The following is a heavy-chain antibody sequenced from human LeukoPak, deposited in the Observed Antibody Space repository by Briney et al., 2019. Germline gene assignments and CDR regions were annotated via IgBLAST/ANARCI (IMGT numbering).Heavy chain of an antibody. CDR1: GFTFSSHA. V-gene: IGHV3-23*01. CDR2: ISGSGGST. CDR3: AKERGYDFSSLAHDY. J-gene: IGHJ4*02. D-gene: IGHD3-3*01. Sequence: PGGSLRLSCAASGFTFSSHAMSWVRQAPGKGLEWVSAISGSGGSTYYADSVKGRFTISRDNSKNTLYLQMNSLRAEDTAVYYCAKERGYDFSSLAHDYWGQGTLVTVSS.